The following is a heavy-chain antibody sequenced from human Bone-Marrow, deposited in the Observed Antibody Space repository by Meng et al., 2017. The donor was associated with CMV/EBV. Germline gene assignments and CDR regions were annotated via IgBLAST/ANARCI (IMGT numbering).Heavy chain of an antibody. CDR3: ARGYYDFWSGYYTVGY. CDR2: ISSSSSYI. V-gene: IGHV3-21*01. D-gene: IGHD3-3*01. J-gene: IGHJ4*02. Sequence: GGSLRLSCAASGFTFSSYSMNWVRQAPGKGLEWVSSISSSSSYIYYADSVKGRFTISRDNAENSLYLQMNSLRAEDTAVYYCARGYYDFWSGYYTVGYWGQGTLVTVSS. CDR1: GFTFSSYS.